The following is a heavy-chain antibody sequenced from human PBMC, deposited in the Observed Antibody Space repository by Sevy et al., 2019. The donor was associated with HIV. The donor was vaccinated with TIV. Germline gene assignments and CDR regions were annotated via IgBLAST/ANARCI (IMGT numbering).Heavy chain of an antibody. J-gene: IGHJ4*02. CDR2: LGSNGFYK. D-gene: IGHD3-16*01. CDR1: GFTLSTYG. V-gene: IGHV3-30*02. CDR3: AKDFWALSSFRGDDY. Sequence: GGSLRLSCAASGFTLSTYGMHWVRQAPGEGLEWVAFLGSNGFYKKYADSVKGRFTISRDNAKNTLYLQMNSLRAEDTAVYYCAKDFWALSSFRGDDYWGQGTQVTVSS.